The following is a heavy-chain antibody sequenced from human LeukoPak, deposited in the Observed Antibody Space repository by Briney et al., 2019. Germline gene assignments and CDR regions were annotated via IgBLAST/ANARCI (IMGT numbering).Heavy chain of an antibody. D-gene: IGHD2-15*01. CDR3: ARRAHLLGYCSGGSCYSGDYFEY. CDR1: GASTSSTSHY. J-gene: IGHJ4*02. Sequence: PSETLSLTCTVSGASTSSTSHYWDWIHQPPGKGLEWIGSIYYSGSTSYNPSLNSRVTISIDTSKNQFSLKLTSVTAADTAVYYCARRAHLLGYCSGGSCYSGDYFEYWGQGILVTVSS. V-gene: IGHV4-39*07. CDR2: IYYSGST.